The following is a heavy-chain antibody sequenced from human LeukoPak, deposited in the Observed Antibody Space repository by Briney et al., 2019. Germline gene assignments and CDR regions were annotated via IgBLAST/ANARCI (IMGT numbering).Heavy chain of an antibody. Sequence: GGSLRLSCAASGFTFSSYDMHWVRQATGKGLEWVSAIGTAGDTYYPGSVKGRFTISRDNSKNTLYLQMNSLRAEDTAVYYCAKDQYKQLVQFLYLFLDYWGQGTLVTVSS. CDR3: AKDQYKQLVQFLYLFLDY. CDR2: IGTAGDT. CDR1: GFTFSSYD. V-gene: IGHV3-13*01. J-gene: IGHJ4*02. D-gene: IGHD6-13*01.